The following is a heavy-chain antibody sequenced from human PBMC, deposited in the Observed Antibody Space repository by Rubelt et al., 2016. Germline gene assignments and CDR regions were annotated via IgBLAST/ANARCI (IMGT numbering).Heavy chain of an antibody. J-gene: IGHJ3*02. CDR1: GGSITSSSHY. D-gene: IGHD3-3*01. V-gene: IGHV4-39*01. CDR3: ARHHSILGVVIVSNDAFDI. Sequence: QLQLQESGPGLVKPSETLSLTCTVSGGSITSSSHYWGWIRQPPGKGLEWIGSIYYSGSTYYNPSLKSRVTISVDTSKNQFSRTLNSVPAADTAVYYCARHHSILGVVIVSNDAFDIWGQGTMVTVSS. CDR2: IYYSGST.